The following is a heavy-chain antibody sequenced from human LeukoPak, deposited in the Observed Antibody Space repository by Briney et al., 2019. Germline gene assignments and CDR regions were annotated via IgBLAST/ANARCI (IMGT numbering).Heavy chain of an antibody. CDR1: GGTFSSYA. CDR2: INPSGGST. CDR3: ARDGRYSYMSYYYYMDV. J-gene: IGHJ6*03. D-gene: IGHD5-18*01. V-gene: IGHV1-46*01. Sequence: ASVKVSCKASGGTFSSYAISWVRQAPGQGLEWMGIINPSGGSTSYAQKFQGRVTMTRDMSTSTVYMELSSLRSEDTAVYYCARDGRYSYMSYYYYMDVWGKGTTVTVSS.